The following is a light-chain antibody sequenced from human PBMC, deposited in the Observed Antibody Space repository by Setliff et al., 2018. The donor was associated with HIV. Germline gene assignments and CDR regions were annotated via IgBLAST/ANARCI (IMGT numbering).Light chain of an antibody. V-gene: IGLV8-61*01. CDR3: ALFMSRGIWV. Sequence: QPVVTQEPSFAVSPGGTVTLTCGLSSGSVSTSYYPSWYQQTPGQAPRTLINSTDTRSSGVPDRFSGSILGNKAALTITGAQADDESNYYCALFMSRGIWVFGGGTK. J-gene: IGLJ2*01. CDR2: STD. CDR1: SGSVSTSYY.